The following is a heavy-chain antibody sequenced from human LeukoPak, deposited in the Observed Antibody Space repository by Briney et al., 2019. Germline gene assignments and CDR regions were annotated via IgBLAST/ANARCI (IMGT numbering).Heavy chain of an antibody. Sequence: RRSLRLSCAASGFTFTSHAMTWVRQAPGKGLEWVSIISGASGGSTYYADSVKGRFTISRDNSKNTLYLQMNSLRAEDTALYYCARGGSSSWYPNFDYWGQGTLVTVSS. CDR3: ARGGSSSWYPNFDY. V-gene: IGHV3-23*01. D-gene: IGHD6-13*01. CDR1: GFTFTSHA. CDR2: ISGASGGST. J-gene: IGHJ4*02.